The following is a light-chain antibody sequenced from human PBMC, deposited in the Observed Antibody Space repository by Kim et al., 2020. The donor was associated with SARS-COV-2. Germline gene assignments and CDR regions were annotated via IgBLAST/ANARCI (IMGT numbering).Light chain of an antibody. J-gene: IGLJ2*01. CDR2: STS. CDR3: AAWDESLNGVI. Sequence: GQRVTISCSGGKYNIGSNTVSWNQHSPGTAPKLLIYSTSQRTSGVPDRFSGSKSGTSASLAISGLRSDEEADYYSAAWDESLNGVIFGGGTQLTVL. CDR1: KYNIGSNT. V-gene: IGLV1-44*01.